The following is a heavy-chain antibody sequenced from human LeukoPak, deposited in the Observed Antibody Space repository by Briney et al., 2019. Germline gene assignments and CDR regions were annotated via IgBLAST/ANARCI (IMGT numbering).Heavy chain of an antibody. V-gene: IGHV3-23*01. Sequence: PGGSLLLFCAAAGFTFSTHAMSWFRQDPGKELEWVAAISYGGDITFYAPSVQGRFTISRDNSKDTLYVQMDSLRAEDTAIYYCAKELRSGGVVTNFDYWGQGTLVIVSP. D-gene: IGHD4-23*01. CDR2: ISYGGDIT. CDR3: AKELRSGGVVTNFDY. CDR1: GFTFSTHA. J-gene: IGHJ4*02.